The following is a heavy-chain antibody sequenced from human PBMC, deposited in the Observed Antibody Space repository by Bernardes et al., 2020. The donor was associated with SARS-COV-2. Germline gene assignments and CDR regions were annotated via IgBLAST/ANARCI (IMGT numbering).Heavy chain of an antibody. CDR3: ARTGTTSESGYYYGMDV. V-gene: IGHV3-72*01. D-gene: IGHD1-7*01. CDR2: TRNKANSYTT. CDR1: GFTFSDHY. J-gene: IGHJ6*02. Sequence: GGSLRLSCAASGFTFSDHYMDWVRQAPGKGLEWVGRTRNKANSYTTEYAASVKGRFTISRDDSKNSLYLQMNSLKTEDTAVYYCARTGTTSESGYYYGMDVWGQGTTVTVSS.